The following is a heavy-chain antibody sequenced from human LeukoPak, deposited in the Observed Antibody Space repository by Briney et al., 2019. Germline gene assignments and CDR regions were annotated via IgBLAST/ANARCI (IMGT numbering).Heavy chain of an antibody. D-gene: IGHD6-13*01. J-gene: IGHJ4*02. CDR1: GLTFSSYW. V-gene: IGHV3-7*01. CDR2: IKQDGSEK. Sequence: GESLKISCAASGLTFSSYWMSWVRQAPGKGLEWVANIKQDGSEKYYVDSVKGRFTISRDNAKNSLYLQMNSLRAEDTAVYYCALTAAGTRDYWGQGTLVTVSS. CDR3: ALTAAGTRDY.